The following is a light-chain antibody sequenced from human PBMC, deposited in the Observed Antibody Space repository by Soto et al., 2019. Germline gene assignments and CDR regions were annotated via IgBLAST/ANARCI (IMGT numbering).Light chain of an antibody. CDR2: EVN. CDR3: TSYAGGNNV. J-gene: IGLJ1*01. Sequence: QSVLTQPPSASGSPGQSVTISCTGTSTDVGGYDYVSWYQQHPGKVPKLMIYEVNKRPSGVPDRFSDSKSGNTASLTVSGLQPEDEADYYCTSYAGGNNVFGTGTQLTVL. CDR1: STDVGGYDY. V-gene: IGLV2-8*01.